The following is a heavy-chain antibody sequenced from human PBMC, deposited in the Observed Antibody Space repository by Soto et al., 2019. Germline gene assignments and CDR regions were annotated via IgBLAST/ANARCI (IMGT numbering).Heavy chain of an antibody. D-gene: IGHD3-10*01. CDR3: ARGTLWFGGLLSNYNDQGLDV. CDR1: GGTFSSQS. CDR2: VIPIFGTP. J-gene: IGHJ6*02. Sequence: ASVQVSCKASGGTFSSQSFTWVRQAPGHGLEWLGGVIPIFGTPNYAQKFQGRVTITAEASTNTAYMELSSLTSEDTAVYYCARGTLWFGGLLSNYNDQGLDVWGQGTTVTVSS. V-gene: IGHV1-69*13.